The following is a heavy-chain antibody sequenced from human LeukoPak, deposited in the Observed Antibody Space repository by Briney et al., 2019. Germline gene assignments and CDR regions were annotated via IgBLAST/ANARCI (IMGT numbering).Heavy chain of an antibody. V-gene: IGHV1-18*01. Sequence: GASVKVSCKASGYTFTSYGISWVRQAPGQGLEWMEWISAYNGNTNYAQKLQGRVTMTTDTSTSTAYMELRCLRSDDTAVYYCARWEVTMEQGYFDYWGQGTLVTVSS. D-gene: IGHD3-10*01. CDR3: ARWEVTMEQGYFDY. J-gene: IGHJ4*02. CDR1: GYTFTSYG. CDR2: ISAYNGNT.